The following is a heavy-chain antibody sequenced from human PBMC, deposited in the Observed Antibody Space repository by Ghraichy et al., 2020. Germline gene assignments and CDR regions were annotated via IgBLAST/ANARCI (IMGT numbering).Heavy chain of an antibody. V-gene: IGHV4-4*07. Sequence: SQTLSLTCTVSGGSISSYYWSWIRQPAGKGLEWIGRIYTSGSTNYNPSLKSRVTMSVDTSKNQFSLKLSSVTAADTAMYYCARDILIYDFWSGPYPKRPYYYYGMDVWGQGTTVTVSS. CDR1: GGSISSYY. D-gene: IGHD3-3*01. CDR2: IYTSGST. CDR3: ARDILIYDFWSGPYPKRPYYYYGMDV. J-gene: IGHJ6*02.